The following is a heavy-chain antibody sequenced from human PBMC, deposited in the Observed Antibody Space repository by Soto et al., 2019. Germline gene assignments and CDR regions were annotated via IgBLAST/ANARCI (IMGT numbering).Heavy chain of an antibody. J-gene: IGHJ6*02. D-gene: IGHD6-13*01. CDR1: GFTFSSYW. Sequence: PGGSLRLSCAASGFTFSSYWMHWVRQAPGKGLVWVSRINSDGSSTSYADSVKGRFTISRDNAKNMLYLQMNSLRAEDTAVYYCAREIAAAGNRYYYYGMDVWGQGTTVTVSS. V-gene: IGHV3-74*01. CDR2: INSDGSST. CDR3: AREIAAAGNRYYYYGMDV.